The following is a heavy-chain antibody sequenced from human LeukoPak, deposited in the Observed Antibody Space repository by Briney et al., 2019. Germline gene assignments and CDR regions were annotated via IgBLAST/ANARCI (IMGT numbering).Heavy chain of an antibody. CDR1: GGTFSSYA. CDR2: IIPIFGTA. CDR3: ARDSDILTGYYPFDY. D-gene: IGHD3-9*01. J-gene: IGHJ4*02. Sequence: SVKVSCKASGGTFSSYAISWVRQAPGQGLEWMGGIIPIFGTANYAQKFQGRVTITADESTSTAYMELSSLRSEDTAVYYCARDSDILTGYYPFDYWGQGTLVTVSS. V-gene: IGHV1-69*13.